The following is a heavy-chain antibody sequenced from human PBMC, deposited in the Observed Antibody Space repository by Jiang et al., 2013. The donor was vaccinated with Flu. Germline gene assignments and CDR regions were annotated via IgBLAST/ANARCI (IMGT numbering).Heavy chain of an antibody. Sequence: KPGESLKISCKASGYTFSNYWIGWMRQMPGKGLEWMGIIYPGDSDTRYTPSFQGQVTISVDKSGNTAYLQWGSLQASDTAIFYCARADISGYYYGAFNIWGQGTLVTVSS. D-gene: IGHD3-22*01. CDR3: ARADISGYYYGAFNI. CDR2: IYPGDSDT. J-gene: IGHJ3*02. CDR1: GYTFSNYW. V-gene: IGHV5-51*03.